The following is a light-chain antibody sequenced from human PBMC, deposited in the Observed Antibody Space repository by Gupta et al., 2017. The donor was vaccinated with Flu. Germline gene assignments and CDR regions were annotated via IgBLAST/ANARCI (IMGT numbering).Light chain of an antibody. Sequence: DIVLTQTPDLLSVSPGESASMSCRASQRLVHSYGSNFVDWYVLKPGQSPQLLIFLASTRATGVSDRFSGSGSGTDFTLTINRVEPEDAGSYYCKQGIETPLTFGGGTKVEI. J-gene: IGKJ4*01. CDR1: QRLVHSYGSNF. V-gene: IGKV2-28*01. CDR2: LAS. CDR3: KQGIETPLT.